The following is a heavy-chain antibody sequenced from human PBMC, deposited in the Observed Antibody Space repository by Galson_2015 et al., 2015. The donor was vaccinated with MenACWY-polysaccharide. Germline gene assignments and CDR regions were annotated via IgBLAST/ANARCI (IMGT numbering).Heavy chain of an antibody. CDR1: GGTFSSYA. J-gene: IGHJ5*02. CDR3: ARVCSGGSCYSRWPSYNWSDP. Sequence: SVKVSCKASGGTFSSYAISWVRQAPGQGLEWMGGIIPIFGTANYAQKFQGRVTITADESTSTAYMELSSLRSEDTAVYYCARVCSGGSCYSRWPSYNWSDPWGQGTLVTVSS. D-gene: IGHD2-15*01. V-gene: IGHV1-69*13. CDR2: IIPIFGTA.